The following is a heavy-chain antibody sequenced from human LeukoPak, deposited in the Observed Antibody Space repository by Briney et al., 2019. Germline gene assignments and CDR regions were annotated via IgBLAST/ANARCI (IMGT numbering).Heavy chain of an antibody. V-gene: IGHV1-46*01. Sequence: GASVKVSCKASGYTFTSYGISWVRQAPGQGLEWMGLINPSGSSTLYAQKFQGRVTMTRDMSTTTDYMELSSLRSEDTAVYYCARDNSVGGIAWWFAPWGQGTLVTVSS. CDR2: INPSGSST. D-gene: IGHD3-16*02. CDR1: GYTFTSYG. CDR3: ARDNSVGGIAWWFAP. J-gene: IGHJ5*02.